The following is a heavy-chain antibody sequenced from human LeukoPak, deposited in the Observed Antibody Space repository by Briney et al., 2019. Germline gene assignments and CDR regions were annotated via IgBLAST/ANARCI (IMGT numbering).Heavy chain of an antibody. CDR2: MSETGGST. Sequence: GGSLSFSCAASGFTFCNFAMSWVRQAPGKGLEWVSAMSETGGSTYYADSVKGRFTISRDNSKNTLYLQMNSLRAEDTAVYYCAKDALYRYGTFYIWGQGAMVTVSS. CDR1: GFTFCNFA. J-gene: IGHJ4*02. V-gene: IGHV3-23*01. D-gene: IGHD2-2*02. CDR3: AKDALYRYGTFYI.